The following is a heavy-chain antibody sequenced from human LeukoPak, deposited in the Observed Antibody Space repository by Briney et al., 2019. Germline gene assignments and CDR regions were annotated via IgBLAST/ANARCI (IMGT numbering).Heavy chain of an antibody. J-gene: IGHJ4*02. Sequence: GGSLRLSCAASGISFSNYWMTWIRQAPEKGLQWVANIKEDGSDKNYADSVKGRFTISRDNAKNLLYLQMNSLRAEDTAVYYCAKDLNPYLDPSGSDGPDDYWGQGTLVTVSS. V-gene: IGHV3-7*03. CDR2: IKEDGSDK. CDR1: GISFSNYW. CDR3: AKDLNPYLDPSGSDGPDDY. D-gene: IGHD1-26*01.